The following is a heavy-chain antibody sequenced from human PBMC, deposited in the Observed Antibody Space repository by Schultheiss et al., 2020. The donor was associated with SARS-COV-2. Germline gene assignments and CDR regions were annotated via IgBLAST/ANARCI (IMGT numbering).Heavy chain of an antibody. CDR3: AREPGVVVPAAHGAFDI. Sequence: SVKVSCKASGGTFSRYTISWVRQAPGQGLEWMGRIIPFLAIANYAQKFQGRVTMTRDTSTSTVYMELSSLRSEDTAVYYCAREPGVVVPAAHGAFDIWGQGTMVTVSS. CDR2: IIPFLAIA. CDR1: GGTFSRYT. J-gene: IGHJ3*02. V-gene: IGHV1-69*04. D-gene: IGHD2-2*01.